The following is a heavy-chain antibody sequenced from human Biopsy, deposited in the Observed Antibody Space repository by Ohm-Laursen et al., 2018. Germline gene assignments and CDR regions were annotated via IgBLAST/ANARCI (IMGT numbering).Heavy chain of an antibody. CDR2: SIPLFNTA. Sequence: SSVKVSCKASGGAFTNHAVGWVRQAPGQGLEWVGSSIPLFNTANYADKFQGRVTLTADKSTTTAYMELSSLRSEDTAIYYCARFPLGAYDDSGSYRAVEHWYFDLWGRGTLVTVSS. CDR1: GGAFTNHA. D-gene: IGHD3-22*01. V-gene: IGHV1-69*06. CDR3: ARFPLGAYDDSGSYRAVEHWYFDL. J-gene: IGHJ2*01.